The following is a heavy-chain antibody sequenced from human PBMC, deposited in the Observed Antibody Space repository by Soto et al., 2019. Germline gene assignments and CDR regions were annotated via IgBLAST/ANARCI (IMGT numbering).Heavy chain of an antibody. J-gene: IGHJ6*02. CDR2: IYPGDSDT. Sequence: PGESLKISCKGSGYSFTSYWIGWVRQMPGKGLEWMGIIYPGDSDTRYSPSFQGQVTISADKSISTAYLQWSSLKASDTAMYYRARRGTEASYYYYGMDVWGQGTTVTVSS. V-gene: IGHV5-51*01. CDR3: ARRGTEASYYYYGMDV. CDR1: GYSFTSYW. D-gene: IGHD3-16*01.